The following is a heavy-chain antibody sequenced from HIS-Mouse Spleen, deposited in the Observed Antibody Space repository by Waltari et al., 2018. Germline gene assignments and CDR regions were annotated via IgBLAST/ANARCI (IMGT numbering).Heavy chain of an antibody. D-gene: IGHD6-19*01. CDR2: INPNSGGK. J-gene: IGHJ4*02. V-gene: IGHV1-2*02. CDR1: GYTFTGYY. CDR3: ARGHGIAVAGILDY. Sequence: QVQLVQSGAEVKKPGASVKVSCKASGYTFTGYYMHWVRQAPGQGLEWMGGINPNSGGKKYAQKLQGRVTMTRDTSISTAYMELSRLRSDDTAVYYCARGHGIAVAGILDYWGQGTLVTVSS.